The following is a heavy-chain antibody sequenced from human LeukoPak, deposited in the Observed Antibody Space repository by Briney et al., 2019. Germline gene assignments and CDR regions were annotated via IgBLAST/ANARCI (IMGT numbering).Heavy chain of an antibody. CDR3: ARSVGATTSAYFDY. Sequence: GGSLRLSCAASGFTFSSYAMSWVRQAPGKGLEWVSAISGSGGSTYYADSVKGRFTISRDNSKNTLYLQMNSLRAEDTAVYYCARSVGATTSAYFDYWGQGTLVTVSS. CDR2: ISGSGGST. V-gene: IGHV3-23*01. CDR1: GFTFSSYA. D-gene: IGHD1-26*01. J-gene: IGHJ4*02.